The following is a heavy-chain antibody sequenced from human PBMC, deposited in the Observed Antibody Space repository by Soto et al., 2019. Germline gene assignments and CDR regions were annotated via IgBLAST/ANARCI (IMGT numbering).Heavy chain of an antibody. D-gene: IGHD2-2*01. Sequence: PGESLKISCKGSGYSFTSYWISWVRQMPGKGLEWMGRIDPSDSYTNYSPSFQGHVTISADKSISTAYLQWSSLKASDTAMYYCSRTGVPVAYYYFGMDVCAQGTTVTVSS. CDR3: SRTGVPVAYYYFGMDV. J-gene: IGHJ6*02. V-gene: IGHV5-10-1*01. CDR2: IDPSDSYT. CDR1: GYSFTSYW.